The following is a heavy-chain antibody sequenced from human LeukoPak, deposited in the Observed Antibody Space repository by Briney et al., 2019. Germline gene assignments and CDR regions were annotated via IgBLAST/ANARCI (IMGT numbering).Heavy chain of an antibody. CDR3: ARHFRTVWSGYRWDWFDP. J-gene: IGHJ5*02. CDR1: GGSISSSSYY. CDR2: IYYSGST. Sequence: PSETLSLTCTVSGGSISSSSYYWGWIRQPPWKGLESIGSIYYSGSTYYNPSLKSRVTISVDTSKNQFSLKLSSVTAADTAVYYCARHFRTVWSGYRWDWFDPWGQRTLVTVSS. D-gene: IGHD3-3*01. V-gene: IGHV4-39*01.